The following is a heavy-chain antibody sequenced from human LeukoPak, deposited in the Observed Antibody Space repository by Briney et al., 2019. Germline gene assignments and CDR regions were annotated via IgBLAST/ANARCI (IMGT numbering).Heavy chain of an antibody. J-gene: IGHJ4*02. CDR1: GFTFSSYW. CDR2: IKQDGSEK. CDR3: ARDGCSSTRCYVFDY. V-gene: IGHV3-7*01. D-gene: IGHD2-2*01. Sequence: PGGSLRLSCAASGFTFSSYWMNWVRQAPGKGLEWVANIKQDGSEKYYVDSVKGRFTISKDNAKNSLYLQMNSLRAEDTAVYYCARDGCSSTRCYVFDYWGQGTLVTASS.